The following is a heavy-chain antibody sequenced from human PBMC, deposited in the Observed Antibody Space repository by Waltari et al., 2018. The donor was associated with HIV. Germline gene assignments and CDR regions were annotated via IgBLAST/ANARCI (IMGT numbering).Heavy chain of an antibody. CDR1: GYSFIDHY. D-gene: IGHD2-15*01. CDR3: VRDRGFNCNGDV. CDR2: MNPNGGAT. V-gene: IGHV1-2*02. Sequence: QVQLVQSGAEVKRPGASVKVSCKASGYSFIDHYVFWVRQVPGPGLEWMGGMNPNGGATNYAQKFQGRITMTRDTSITTAYMELSGLTSDDTAIFYCVRDRGFNCNGDVWGQGTLVTVSS. J-gene: IGHJ4*02.